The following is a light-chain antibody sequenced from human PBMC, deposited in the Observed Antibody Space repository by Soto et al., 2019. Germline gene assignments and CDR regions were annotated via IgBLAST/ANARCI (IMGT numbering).Light chain of an antibody. CDR1: SGHSRYA. J-gene: IGLJ2*01. CDR2: INGDGSH. CDR3: QTWGTGTRLV. V-gene: IGLV4-69*01. Sequence: QPVLTQSPSASASLGASVRLTCTLTSGHSRYAIAWHQQQPEKGPRYLMKINGDGSHTKGDEIPDRFSGSSSGAERHLTISSLQSEDEADYYCQTWGTGTRLVFGGGTQLTVL.